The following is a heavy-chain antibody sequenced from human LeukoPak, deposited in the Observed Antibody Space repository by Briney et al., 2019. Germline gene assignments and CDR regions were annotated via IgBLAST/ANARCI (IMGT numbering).Heavy chain of an antibody. V-gene: IGHV3-30*04. J-gene: IGHJ4*02. D-gene: IGHD5-18*01. Sequence: PGRSLRLSCAASGFTFSSYAMHWVRQAPGKGLEWVAVISYDGSNKYYADSVKGRFTISRDNSKNTLYLQMNSLGAEDTAVYYCATPGSYGSFDYWGQGTLVTVSS. CDR3: ATPGSYGSFDY. CDR1: GFTFSSYA. CDR2: ISYDGSNK.